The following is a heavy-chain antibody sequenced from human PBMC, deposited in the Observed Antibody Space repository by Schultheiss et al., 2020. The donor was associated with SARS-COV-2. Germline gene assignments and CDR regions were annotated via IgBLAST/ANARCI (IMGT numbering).Heavy chain of an antibody. J-gene: IGHJ5*02. Sequence: SETLSLTCTVSGGSISSYYWSWIRQPPGKGLEWIGYTYYSGDTHYNPSLKSRATISVDTAKNQFSLQLSSVTAADTAVYYCARYYYDGTGDNWFDPWGQGIQVTVSS. CDR3: ARYYYDGTGDNWFDP. CDR1: GGSISSYY. D-gene: IGHD3-3*01. CDR2: TYYSGDT. V-gene: IGHV4-59*12.